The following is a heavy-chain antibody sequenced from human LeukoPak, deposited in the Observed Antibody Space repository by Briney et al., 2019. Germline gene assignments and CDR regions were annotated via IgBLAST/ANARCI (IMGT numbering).Heavy chain of an antibody. CDR2: INPNSGGT. Sequence: EASVKVSCKASGYTFTGYYMHWVRQAPGQGLEWMGWINPNSGGTNYAQKFQGRVTMTRDTSISTAYMELSRLRSDDTAVYYCARDHYYDSSGYYWEGIDYWGQGTLVTVSS. CDR3: ARDHYYDSSGYYWEGIDY. V-gene: IGHV1-2*02. CDR1: GYTFTGYY. D-gene: IGHD3-22*01. J-gene: IGHJ4*02.